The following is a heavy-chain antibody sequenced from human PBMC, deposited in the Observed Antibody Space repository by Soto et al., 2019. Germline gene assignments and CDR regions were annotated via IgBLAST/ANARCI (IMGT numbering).Heavy chain of an antibody. V-gene: IGHV3-43*01. D-gene: IGHD2-15*01. J-gene: IGHJ6*02. CDR3: ARDGCSGGSCYSGYYYYYGMDV. CDR2: INWDGTAT. Sequence: GGSLRLSCAASGFSFDDFTMHWVRQAPGKGLEWVSLINWDGTATYYTDSVKGRFTISRDNRKNSLYLQMNRLGPEDTAVYYCARDGCSGGSCYSGYYYYYGMDVWGQGTTVTVSS. CDR1: GFSFDDFT.